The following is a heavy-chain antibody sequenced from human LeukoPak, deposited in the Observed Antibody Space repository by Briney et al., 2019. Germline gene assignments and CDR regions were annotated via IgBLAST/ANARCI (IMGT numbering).Heavy chain of an antibody. CDR1: GYTFTSYA. CDR3: AREVRAFDY. Sequence: ASVKVSCKASGYTFTSYAMNWVRQAPGRGLEWMGWINTNTGSPTYAQGFTGRFVFSLDTSVSTAYLQISSLKAEDTAVYYCAREVRAFDYWGQGTLVTVSS. V-gene: IGHV7-4-1*02. J-gene: IGHJ4*02. CDR2: INTNTGSP. D-gene: IGHD4-11*01.